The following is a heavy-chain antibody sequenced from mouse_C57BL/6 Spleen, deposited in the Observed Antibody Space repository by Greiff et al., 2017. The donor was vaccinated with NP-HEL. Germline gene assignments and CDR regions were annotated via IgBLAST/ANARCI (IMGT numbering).Heavy chain of an antibody. CDR1: GYAFSSSW. CDR3: AREGYYGSSYEAMDY. D-gene: IGHD1-1*01. V-gene: IGHV1-82*01. CDR2: IYPGDGDT. J-gene: IGHJ4*01. Sequence: VMLVESGPELVKPGASVKISCKASGYAFSSSWMNWVKQRPGKGLEWIGRIYPGDGDTNYNGKFKGKATLTADKSSSTAYMQLSSLTSEDSAVYFCAREGYYGSSYEAMDYWGQGTSVTVSS.